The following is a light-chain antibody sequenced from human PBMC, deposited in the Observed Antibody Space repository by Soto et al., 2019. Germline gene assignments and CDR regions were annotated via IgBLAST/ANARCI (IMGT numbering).Light chain of an antibody. CDR2: EVS. Sequence: ALTQPPSASGSPGQSVTISCTGTSSDIAYYKYVSWYQQHPGKAPKLILYEVSERPSGVPDRFSGSKSGNTASLTVSGLQAEDEALYYCSSYAGSNNFVFGTGTKITVL. CDR3: SSYAGSNNFV. J-gene: IGLJ1*01. CDR1: SSDIAYYKY. V-gene: IGLV2-8*01.